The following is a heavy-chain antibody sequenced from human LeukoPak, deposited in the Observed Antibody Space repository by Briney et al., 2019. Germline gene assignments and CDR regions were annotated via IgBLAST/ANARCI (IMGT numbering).Heavy chain of an antibody. Sequence: ASVKVSCKASGYTFTGYYMHWVRQAPGQGLEWMGWINPNSGGTNYAQKFQGRVTMTRDTSISTAYMELSRLRLDDTAVYYCARVRIAVAGKYYFDYWGQGTLVTVSS. CDR1: GYTFTGYY. J-gene: IGHJ4*02. V-gene: IGHV1-2*02. D-gene: IGHD6-19*01. CDR2: INPNSGGT. CDR3: ARVRIAVAGKYYFDY.